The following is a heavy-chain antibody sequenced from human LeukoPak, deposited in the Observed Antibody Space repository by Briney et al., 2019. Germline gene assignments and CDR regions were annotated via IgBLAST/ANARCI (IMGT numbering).Heavy chain of an antibody. V-gene: IGHV3-23*01. Sequence: QTGGSLRLSCAASGFTFSTYAMTWVRQAPGKGLEWVSLISGTGGSTYYADSVKGRFTISRDNSKNTLYLHMSSLRGEDTALYYCAAGSGWKPYYYNYYMDVWGKGTTVTVSS. CDR3: AAGSGWKPYYYNYYMDV. CDR2: ISGTGGST. J-gene: IGHJ6*03. CDR1: GFTFSTYA. D-gene: IGHD6-19*01.